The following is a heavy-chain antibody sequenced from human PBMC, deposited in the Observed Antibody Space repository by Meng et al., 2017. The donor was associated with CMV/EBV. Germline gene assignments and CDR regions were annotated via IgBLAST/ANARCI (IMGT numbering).Heavy chain of an antibody. Sequence: SVKVSCKASGYTFTSYTISWVRQAPGQGLEWMGRIIPILGIANYAQKFQGRVTITADKSTSTACMELSSLRSEDTAVYYCAAGAGGVFSGYFDYWGQGTLVTVSS. CDR1: GYTFTSYT. CDR3: AAGAGGVFSGYFDY. D-gene: IGHD2-8*02. V-gene: IGHV1-69*02. J-gene: IGHJ4*02. CDR2: IIPILGIA.